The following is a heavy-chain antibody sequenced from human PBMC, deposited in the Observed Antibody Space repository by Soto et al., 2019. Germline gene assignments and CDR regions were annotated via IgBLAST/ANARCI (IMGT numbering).Heavy chain of an antibody. Sequence: QVQLVESGGGVVQPGRSLRLSCAASGFTFSSYGMHWVRQAPGKGLEWVAVISYDGSNKYYADSVKGRFTISRDNSKNTLYLQMNILRAEDTDVYYCQTEDGMDVWGQGTTVTVSS. CDR3: QTEDGMDV. CDR2: ISYDGSNK. J-gene: IGHJ6*02. V-gene: IGHV3-30*03. CDR1: GFTFSSYG.